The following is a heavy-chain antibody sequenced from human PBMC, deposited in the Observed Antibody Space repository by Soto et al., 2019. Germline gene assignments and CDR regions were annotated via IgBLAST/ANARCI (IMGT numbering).Heavy chain of an antibody. CDR3: ARDKITGLFDY. V-gene: IGHV4-30-4*01. J-gene: IGHJ4*02. D-gene: IGHD2-8*02. CDR2: IYYSGST. Sequence: SETLSLTCTVSGGSISSGDYDWSWIRQPPGKGLEWIGYIYYSGSTYYNPSLKSRVTISVDTSKNQFSLKLTSVTAADTAVYYCARDKITGLFDYWGQGTLVTVS. CDR1: GGSISSGDYD.